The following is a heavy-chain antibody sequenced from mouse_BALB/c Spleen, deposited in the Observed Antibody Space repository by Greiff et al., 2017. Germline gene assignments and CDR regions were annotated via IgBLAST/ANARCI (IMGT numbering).Heavy chain of an antibody. J-gene: IGHJ1*01. Sequence: EVKLEESGPGLVKPSQSLSLTCTVTGYSITSYYAWNWIRQFPGNQLEWMGYISYSGSTSYNPSLKSRISITRDTSKNQFFLQLNSVTTEDTATYYCARNYGSSLYWYFDVWGAGTTVTVSS. CDR1: GYSITSYYA. CDR2: ISYSGST. D-gene: IGHD1-1*01. V-gene: IGHV3-2*02. CDR3: ARNYGSSLYWYFDV.